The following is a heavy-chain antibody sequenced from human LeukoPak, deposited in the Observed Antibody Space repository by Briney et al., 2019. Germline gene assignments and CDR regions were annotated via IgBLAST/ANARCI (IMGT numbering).Heavy chain of an antibody. J-gene: IGHJ4*02. D-gene: IGHD2-2*01. Sequence: GGSLRLSCAASGFTFSTYWMSWMRQVPGKGLEWVANIKQDGSDKYYVDSVKGRFTISRDNAKNSLYLQMSSLRAEDTAVYYCATSRTFDYWGQGTLVTVSS. V-gene: IGHV3-7*01. CDR3: ATSRTFDY. CDR2: IKQDGSDK. CDR1: GFTFSTYW.